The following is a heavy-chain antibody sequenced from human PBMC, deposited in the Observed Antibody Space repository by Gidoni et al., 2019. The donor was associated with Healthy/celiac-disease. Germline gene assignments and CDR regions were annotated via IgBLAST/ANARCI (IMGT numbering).Heavy chain of an antibody. Sequence: QVQLVQSGAEVKKPGSSVKVSCQASVSPFSSYACSWVLQAPGQGLEWMGGIIPSFGTANDAKKFQGRVTITADESTSTAYMELSSLRSEDTAVYYCASTVVPAPYYYYYYYMDVWGKGTTVTVSS. J-gene: IGHJ6*03. D-gene: IGHD2-2*01. CDR1: VSPFSSYA. CDR2: IIPSFGTA. V-gene: IGHV1-69*01. CDR3: ASTVVPAPYYYYYYYMDV.